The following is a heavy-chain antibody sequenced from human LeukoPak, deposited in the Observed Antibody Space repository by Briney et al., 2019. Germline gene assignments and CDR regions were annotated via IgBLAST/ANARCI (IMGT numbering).Heavy chain of an antibody. CDR1: GGSFSGYY. CDR2: INYSGST. D-gene: IGHD3-22*01. Sequence: NPSETLSLTCAVYGGSFSGYYWCWIRQPPRGGLEWMGEINYSGSTNYNPSLKSRVTISVDSSKNQFSLKLSPVTAADTAVYYCARGRKRITMIVVAKYFDYWGQGTLVTVSS. V-gene: IGHV4-34*01. CDR3: ARGRKRITMIVVAKYFDY. J-gene: IGHJ4*02.